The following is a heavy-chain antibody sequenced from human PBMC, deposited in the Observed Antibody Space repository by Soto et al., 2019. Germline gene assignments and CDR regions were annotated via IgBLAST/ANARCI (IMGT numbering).Heavy chain of an antibody. Sequence: GGSLRLSCPASGFTFSSYAMSWVRQAPGKGLEWVSAISGSGGNTYYADSVKGRFTISRDNSKNTLYLQMNSLRAEDTAVYYCAKSITARPFDYWGQGALVTVSS. J-gene: IGHJ4*02. V-gene: IGHV3-23*01. D-gene: IGHD6-6*01. CDR3: AKSITARPFDY. CDR2: ISGSGGNT. CDR1: GFTFSSYA.